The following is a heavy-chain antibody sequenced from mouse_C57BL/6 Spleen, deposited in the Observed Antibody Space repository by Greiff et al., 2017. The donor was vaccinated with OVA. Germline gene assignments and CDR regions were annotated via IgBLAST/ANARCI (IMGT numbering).Heavy chain of an antibody. CDR2: IDPEDGET. V-gene: IGHV14-2*01. D-gene: IGHD1-1*01. J-gene: IGHJ4*01. CDR1: GFNIKDYY. Sequence: EVQLVESGAELVKPGASVKLSCTASGFNIKDYYMHWVKQRTEQGLEWIGRIDPEDGETKYAPKFQGKATITADTSSNTAYLQLSSLTSEDTAVYYCALLVVATDYATDYWGQGTSVTVSS. CDR3: ALLVVATDYATDY.